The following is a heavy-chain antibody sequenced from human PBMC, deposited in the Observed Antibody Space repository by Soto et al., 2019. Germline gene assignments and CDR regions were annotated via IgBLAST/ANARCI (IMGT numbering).Heavy chain of an antibody. D-gene: IGHD3-22*01. CDR3: ARVHDSSGYYYSSWFDP. CDR2: IYYSGNT. J-gene: IGHJ5*02. Sequence: PSETLSLTCTVSGGSISSGGYYWSWIRQHPGKGLEWIGYIYYSGNTYYNPSLKSRVTISVDTSKNQFSLKLSSVAAADTAVYYCARVHDSSGYYYSSWFDPWGQGTLVTVSS. CDR1: GGSISSGGYY. V-gene: IGHV4-31*03.